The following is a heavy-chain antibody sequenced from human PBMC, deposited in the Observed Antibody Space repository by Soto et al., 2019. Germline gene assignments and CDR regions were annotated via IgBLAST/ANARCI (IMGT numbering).Heavy chain of an antibody. CDR1: GFAFSTNA. D-gene: IGHD5-12*01. V-gene: IGHV3-23*01. CDR3: AVIVAADIDY. Sequence: EVQLLESGGGLVQPGGSLRLSCATSGFAFSTNAMSWVRQAPGKGLEWVSSISNIGGNTYYADSVKGRFTISSENSKNTLYLQMNRLSDDDTAVYYCAVIVAADIDYWGQGTLVTVSS. J-gene: IGHJ4*02. CDR2: ISNIGGNT.